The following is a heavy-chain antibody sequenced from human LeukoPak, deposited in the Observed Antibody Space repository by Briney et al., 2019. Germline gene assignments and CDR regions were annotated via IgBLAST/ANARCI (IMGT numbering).Heavy chain of an antibody. Sequence: GGSLRLSCAASGFTFSSYEMNWVRQAPGKGLEWVSYISTSGSTMYYADSVKGRFSISRDNAKSSLYLQMNSLRGEDTAVYYCARVGYSYDDWGQGTLVTVSS. J-gene: IGHJ4*02. D-gene: IGHD5-18*01. CDR2: ISTSGSTM. CDR3: ARVGYSYDD. V-gene: IGHV3-48*03. CDR1: GFTFSSYE.